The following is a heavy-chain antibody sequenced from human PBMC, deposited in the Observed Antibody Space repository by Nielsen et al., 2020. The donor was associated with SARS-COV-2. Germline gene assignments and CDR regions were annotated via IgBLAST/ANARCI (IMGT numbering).Heavy chain of an antibody. J-gene: IGHJ6*02. Sequence: ASVKVSCKVSGYTLTELSMHWVRQAPGKGLEWMGGFDPEDGETIYAQKFQGRVTITEDTSTDTAYMELSSLRSEDTAVYYCAKFGYYGMDVWGQGTTVTVSS. V-gene: IGHV1-24*01. CDR2: FDPEDGET. D-gene: IGHD3-10*01. CDR3: AKFGYYGMDV. CDR1: GYTLTELS.